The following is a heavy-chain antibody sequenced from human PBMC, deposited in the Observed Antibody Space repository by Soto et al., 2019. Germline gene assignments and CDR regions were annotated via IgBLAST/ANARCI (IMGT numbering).Heavy chain of an antibody. CDR3: ARESWAGYYGSGSYKFIDYYGMDV. J-gene: IGHJ6*02. Sequence: PSETLSLTCTVSGGSISSYYWSWIRQPPGKGLEWIGYIYYSGSTNYDPSLKSRVTISVDTSKNQFSLKLSSVTAADTAVYYCARESWAGYYGSGSYKFIDYYGMDVWGQGTTVTVSS. CDR1: GGSISSYY. CDR2: IYYSGST. D-gene: IGHD3-10*01. V-gene: IGHV4-59*01.